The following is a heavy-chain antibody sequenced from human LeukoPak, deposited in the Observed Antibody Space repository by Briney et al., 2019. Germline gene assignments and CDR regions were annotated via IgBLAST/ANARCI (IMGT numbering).Heavy chain of an antibody. D-gene: IGHD4-17*01. CDR3: ARSPVTTGYYFDY. CDR2: IYYSGGT. Sequence: SEALSLTCAGSGGSLSSYFWRWVRQPPGKGLEWVGDIYYSGGTNYNPPLQTGVTISVSTPKNQFSLELSSVTAADTAVYYCARSPVTTGYYFDYWGQGTLVTVSS. V-gene: IGHV4-59*12. J-gene: IGHJ4*02. CDR1: GGSLSSYF.